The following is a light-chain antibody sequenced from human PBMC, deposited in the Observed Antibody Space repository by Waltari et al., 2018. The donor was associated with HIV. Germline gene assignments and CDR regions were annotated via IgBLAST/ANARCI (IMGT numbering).Light chain of an antibody. J-gene: IGLJ2*01. Sequence: QSALTQPPSASGSPGQSVTISCTGTSSDVGAYNSVSWYQQHPGKAPKLLISEVTKRPPGVPDRFSGSKSGNTASLTVSGLQAEDEADFYCSSYAGSNNVVFGGGTKLTVL. CDR2: EVT. CDR3: SSYAGSNNVV. V-gene: IGLV2-8*01. CDR1: SSDVGAYNS.